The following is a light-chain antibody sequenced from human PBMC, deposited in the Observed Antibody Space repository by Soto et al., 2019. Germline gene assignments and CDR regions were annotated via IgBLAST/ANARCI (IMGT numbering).Light chain of an antibody. J-gene: IGKJ1*01. CDR1: QTIGSW. V-gene: IGKV1-5*03. Sequence: DIQMTQCPSTLSGSVGDRVTFTCRASQTIGSWLAWYQQNPGKAPTLLIYKASTLKTGVPSRFSASGSGTEFTLTLSSLQPDDFATYYCQQYNSYSTFGQGTKVDIK. CDR3: QQYNSYST. CDR2: KAS.